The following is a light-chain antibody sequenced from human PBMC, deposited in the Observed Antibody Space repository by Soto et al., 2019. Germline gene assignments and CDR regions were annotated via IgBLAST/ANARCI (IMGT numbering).Light chain of an antibody. CDR1: SSDIGRYDY. J-gene: IGLJ1*01. CDR3: SAFKGNSFV. Sequence: QSALTQPRSGSGSPGQSVAISCAGTSSDIGRYDYVSWYQQHPGKVPKLMMYDVGKRPSGVPDRFSGSRAGNTASLTFCGLHAYDEADYYCSAFKGNSFVFGTGTKVTV. CDR2: DVG. V-gene: IGLV2-11*01.